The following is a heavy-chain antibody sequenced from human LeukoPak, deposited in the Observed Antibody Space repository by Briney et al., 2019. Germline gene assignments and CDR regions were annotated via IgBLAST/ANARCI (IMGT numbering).Heavy chain of an antibody. J-gene: IGHJ5*02. V-gene: IGHV3-23*01. CDR1: GFTFNNYA. CDR2: ISGSGGST. CDR3: AKDYYYGSGTPPNWFDP. Sequence: PGGSLRLSCAASGFTFNNYAMNWVRQAPGKGLEWVSAISGSGGSTYYADSVKGRFTISRDNSKNTLYLQMNSLRAEDTAVYYCAKDYYYGSGTPPNWFDPWGQGTLVTVSS. D-gene: IGHD3-10*01.